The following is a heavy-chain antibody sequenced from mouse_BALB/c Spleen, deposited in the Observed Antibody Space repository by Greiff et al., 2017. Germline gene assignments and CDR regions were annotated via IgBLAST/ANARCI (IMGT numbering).Heavy chain of an antibody. V-gene: IGHV7-3*02. J-gene: IGHJ4*01. CDR3: ARGDYYGRGYAMDY. CDR1: GFTFTDYY. CDR2: IRNKANGYTT. D-gene: IGHD1-1*01. Sequence: EVKVVESGGGLVQPGGSLRLSCATSGFTFTDYYMSWVRQPPGKALEWLGFIRNKANGYTTEYSASVKGRFTISRDNSQSILYLQMNTLRAEDSATYYCARGDYYGRGYAMDYWGQGTSVTVSS.